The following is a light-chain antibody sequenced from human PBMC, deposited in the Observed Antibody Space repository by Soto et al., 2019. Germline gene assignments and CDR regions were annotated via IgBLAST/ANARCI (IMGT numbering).Light chain of an antibody. CDR3: SSYAASTTLL. CDR2: EVH. CDR1: SSDVGTYDR. J-gene: IGLJ2*01. Sequence: QSVLTQPPSVSGSPGQSVTISCIGSSSDVGTYDRVSWYQAPPGTAPKLIIYEVHYRPSGVPDRFSGSKSGNTASLTISGLQAEYEADYYCSSYAASTTLLFGGGTKLTVL. V-gene: IGLV2-18*02.